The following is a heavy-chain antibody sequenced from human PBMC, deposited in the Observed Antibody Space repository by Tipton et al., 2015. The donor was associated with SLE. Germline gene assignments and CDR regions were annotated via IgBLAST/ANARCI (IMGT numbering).Heavy chain of an antibody. J-gene: IGHJ6*02. D-gene: IGHD2-2*01. CDR2: SNPSGDT. Sequence: TLSLTCAVFGGSFSGYSWSWIRQPPGKGLEWVGESNPSGDTNYNPSLKSRVTISVDTSKNQLSLKLTSVTAADTAVYYCARTAVLAAIMMDVWGQGTTVTVSS. CDR1: GGSFSGYS. CDR3: ARTAVLAAIMMDV. V-gene: IGHV4-34*01.